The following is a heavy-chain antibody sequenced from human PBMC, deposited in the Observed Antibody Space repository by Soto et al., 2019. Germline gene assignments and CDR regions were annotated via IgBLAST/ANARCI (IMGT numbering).Heavy chain of an antibody. CDR3: ARAEVATITGAFDI. CDR1: GGSISSYY. V-gene: IGHV4-59*01. J-gene: IGHJ3*02. D-gene: IGHD5-12*01. Sequence: SETLSLTCTVSGGSISSYYWSWIRQPPGKGLEWIGYIYYSGSTNYNPSLKSRVTISVDTSKNQFSLKLSSVTAADTAVYYCARAEVATITGAFDIWGQGTMVT. CDR2: IYYSGST.